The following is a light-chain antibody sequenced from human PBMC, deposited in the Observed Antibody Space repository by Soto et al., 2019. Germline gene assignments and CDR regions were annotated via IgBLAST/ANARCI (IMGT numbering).Light chain of an antibody. CDR2: AAS. V-gene: IGKV1-9*01. J-gene: IGKJ2*01. Sequence: DIQLTQSPSFLSASVGDRVTLTCRASQGINSHLAWFQQKPGKAPNLLIYAASALHSGVPSRFSGSGSGTDFTLTISRLQPEDFATYYCQQLNTYPYTFGQGTKLEIK. CDR3: QQLNTYPYT. CDR1: QGINSH.